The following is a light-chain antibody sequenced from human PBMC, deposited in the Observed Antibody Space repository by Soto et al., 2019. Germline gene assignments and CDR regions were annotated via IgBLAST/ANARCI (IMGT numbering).Light chain of an antibody. Sequence: DIVMTQSPATLSVSPGERATLSCRASQSINNNLAWYQQKPGQGPMLLIYGASSRATGIPARFSGSGSGTGFTLTISSLQSEDFAIYYCQQYNNWPLTFGGGTKVEIK. CDR2: GAS. CDR1: QSINNN. CDR3: QQYNNWPLT. J-gene: IGKJ4*01. V-gene: IGKV3-15*01.